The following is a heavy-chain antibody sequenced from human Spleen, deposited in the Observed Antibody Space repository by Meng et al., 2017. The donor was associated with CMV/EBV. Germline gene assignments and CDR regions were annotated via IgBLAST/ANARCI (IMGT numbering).Heavy chain of an antibody. Sequence: SETLSLTCTVSGASIRGSSHYWGWIRQPPGKGLEWIGDVYYSGSASYNPSLSSRVTISVDTSKNELSLPLSSLTAADTGVYYCARNLSLDYTRSSGAFDVWGQGTMVTVSS. CDR3: ARNLSLDYTRSSGAFDV. V-gene: IGHV4-39*07. D-gene: IGHD6-6*01. J-gene: IGHJ3*01. CDR2: VYYSGSA. CDR1: GASIRGSSHY.